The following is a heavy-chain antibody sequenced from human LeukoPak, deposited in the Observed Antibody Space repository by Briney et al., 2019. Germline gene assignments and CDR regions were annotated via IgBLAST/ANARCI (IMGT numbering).Heavy chain of an antibody. Sequence: PGGSLRLSCAASGFTFSNSWMHWVRQAPGKGLVWVARIDTDGTITNYADSVKGRFTISRDNAENTLYLQMNSLRADDTAVYYCGSSSTTCCDHWGQGALVTVSS. J-gene: IGHJ4*02. CDR1: GFTFSNSW. V-gene: IGHV3-74*01. CDR3: GSSSTTCCDH. D-gene: IGHD2-2*01. CDR2: IDTDGTIT.